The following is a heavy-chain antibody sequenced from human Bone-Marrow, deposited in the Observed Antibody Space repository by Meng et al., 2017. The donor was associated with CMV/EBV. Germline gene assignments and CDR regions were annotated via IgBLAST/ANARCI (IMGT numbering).Heavy chain of an antibody. CDR2: INPNSGGT. D-gene: IGHD2-2*01. CDR3: ARGRCSSTSCYPDWFVP. J-gene: IGHJ5*02. Sequence: ASVKVSCKASGYSFTGHYMLWVRQAPGQGLEWMGWINPNSGGTNYAQKVQGRVTMTRDTSISTAYMEPSRLRSDDTAVYYCARGRCSSTSCYPDWFVPWGHGTLVTVSS. V-gene: IGHV1-2*02. CDR1: GYSFTGHY.